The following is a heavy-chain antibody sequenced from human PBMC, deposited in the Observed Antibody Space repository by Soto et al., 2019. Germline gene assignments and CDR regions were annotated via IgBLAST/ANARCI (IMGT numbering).Heavy chain of an antibody. Sequence: QVQLVQSGAEVKKPGASVKVSCKASGYTFTSYGISWVRQAPEQGLEWMGWISAYNGNTNYAQKLQGRVTMTTDTSPRTAYMELRSSGSDATALYYRASGAEAADDDASYHYTAVEDKGNAVTVSS. V-gene: IGHV1-18*01. CDR1: GYTFTSYG. CDR3: ASGAEAADDDASYHYTAV. D-gene: IGHD6-13*01. CDR2: ISAYNGNT. J-gene: IGHJ6*03.